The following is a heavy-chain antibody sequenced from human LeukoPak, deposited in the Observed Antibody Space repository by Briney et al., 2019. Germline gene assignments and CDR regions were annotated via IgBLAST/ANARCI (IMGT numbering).Heavy chain of an antibody. Sequence: GGSLRLSCAASGFTFSSYAMSWVRQAPGKGLEWVSAISGSGGSTYYADSVKGRFTISRDNSKNTLYLQMNSLRAEDTAVYYCASSNTYYDFWSTSHDAFDIWGQGTMVTVSS. D-gene: IGHD3-3*01. CDR2: ISGSGGST. CDR3: ASSNTYYDFWSTSHDAFDI. CDR1: GFTFSSYA. V-gene: IGHV3-23*01. J-gene: IGHJ3*02.